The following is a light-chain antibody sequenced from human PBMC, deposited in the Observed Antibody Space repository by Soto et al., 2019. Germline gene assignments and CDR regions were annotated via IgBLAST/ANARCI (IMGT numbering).Light chain of an antibody. Sequence: QSVLTQPPSASGTPGQRVTISCSGSSSNIGGNTVNWYQQLPGTAPKLLIFSSTQRPSGVPDRFYGSKSGTSASLAISGLQSEDEADYYGAAWDDSLNGLVFGGGTQLTVL. CDR1: SSNIGGNT. J-gene: IGLJ2*01. V-gene: IGLV1-44*01. CDR3: AAWDDSLNGLV. CDR2: SST.